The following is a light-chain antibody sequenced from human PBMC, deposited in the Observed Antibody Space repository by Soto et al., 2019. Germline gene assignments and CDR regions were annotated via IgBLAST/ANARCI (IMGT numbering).Light chain of an antibody. J-gene: IGLJ1*01. CDR2: EVS. CDR1: SSDVGAYDF. V-gene: IGLV2-14*03. CDR3: SSYTNSSTRV. Sequence: QSALTQPASVSGSPGQSITISCTGTSSDVGAYDFVSWYQQHPDKAPKLMIYEVSNRPSGVSHRFSGSKSVNTATLTISGLQAEDEADYYCSSYTNSSTRVFGTGTKLTVL.